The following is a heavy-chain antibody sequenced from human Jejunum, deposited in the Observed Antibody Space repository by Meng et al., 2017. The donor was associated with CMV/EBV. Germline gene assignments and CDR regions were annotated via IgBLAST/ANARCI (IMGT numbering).Heavy chain of an antibody. D-gene: IGHD1-26*01. Sequence: SGASINSYYWSWIRQPPGKGLEWIGHMFYSGSTNSNPSLKSRVTISGDTSKNQFSLKLSSVTAADTAIYYCARDSGSYGREGVMDSWGQGTLVTVSS. CDR1: GASINSYY. J-gene: IGHJ4*02. CDR3: ARDSGSYGREGVMDS. CDR2: MFYSGST. V-gene: IGHV4-59*01.